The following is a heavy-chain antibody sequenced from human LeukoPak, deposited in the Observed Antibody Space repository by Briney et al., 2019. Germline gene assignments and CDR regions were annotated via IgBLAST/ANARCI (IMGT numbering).Heavy chain of an antibody. CDR2: INHSGST. V-gene: IGHV4-34*01. Sequence: SETLSLTCAVYGGSFSGYYWSWIRQPPGKGLEWIGEINHSGSTNYNPSLKSRVTISVDMSKNQFSLKLSSVTAADTAVYYCARGGQLGIVVVPEGRLNWFDPWGQGTLVTVSS. CDR3: ARGGQLGIVVVPEGRLNWFDP. CDR1: GGSFSGYY. J-gene: IGHJ5*02. D-gene: IGHD2-2*01.